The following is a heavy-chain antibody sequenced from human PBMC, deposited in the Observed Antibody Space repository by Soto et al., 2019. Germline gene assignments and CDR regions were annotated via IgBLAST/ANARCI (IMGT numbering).Heavy chain of an antibody. D-gene: IGHD3-3*01. CDR1: GFTFSSYA. V-gene: IGHV3-23*01. CDR3: AKDFWSGYYNPTLSGY. CDR2: ISGSGGST. J-gene: IGHJ4*02. Sequence: EVQLLESGGGLVQPGGSLRLSCAASGFTFSSYAMSWVRQAPGKGLEWVSAISGSGGSTYYADSVKGRFTISRDNSKNTLYLQMNSLRAEDTAVYYCAKDFWSGYYNPTLSGYWGQGTLVTVSS.